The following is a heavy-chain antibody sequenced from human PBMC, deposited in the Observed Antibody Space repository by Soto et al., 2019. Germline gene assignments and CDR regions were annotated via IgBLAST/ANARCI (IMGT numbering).Heavy chain of an antibody. CDR3: AREAYYDFWSGYPDYYGMDV. D-gene: IGHD3-3*01. J-gene: IGHJ6*02. V-gene: IGHV1-2*02. CDR1: GYTFTGYY. Sequence: ASVKVSCKVSGYTFTGYYMHWVRQAPGQGLEWMGWINPNSGGTNYAQKFQGRVTMTRDTSISTAYMELSRLRSDDTAVYYCAREAYYDFWSGYPDYYGMDVWGQGTTVTVSS. CDR2: INPNSGGT.